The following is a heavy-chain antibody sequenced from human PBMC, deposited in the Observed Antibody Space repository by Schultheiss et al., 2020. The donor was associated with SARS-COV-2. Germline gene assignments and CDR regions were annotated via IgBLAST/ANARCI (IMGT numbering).Heavy chain of an antibody. V-gene: IGHV2-26*01. CDR3: ARTPRGGWELPFDY. CDR2: IFSNDEK. J-gene: IGHJ4*02. Sequence: SGPTLVKPTQTLTLTCTFSGFSLSNARMGVSWIRQPPGKALEWLAHIFSNDEKSYSTSLKSRLTISKDTSKSQVVLTMTNMDPVDTATYYCARTPRGGWELPFDYWGQGTLVTVSS. CDR1: GFSLSNARMG. D-gene: IGHD1-26*01.